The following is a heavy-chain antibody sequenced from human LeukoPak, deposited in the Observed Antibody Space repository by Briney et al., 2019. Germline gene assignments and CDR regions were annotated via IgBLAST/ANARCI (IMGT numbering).Heavy chain of an antibody. D-gene: IGHD7-27*01. V-gene: IGHV4-31*03. CDR3: ARGSINWGVDY. J-gene: IGHJ4*02. CDR1: GGSISSGGYY. CDR2: TYYSGST. Sequence: SQTLSLTCTVSGGSISSGGYYWSWIRQHPGKGLEWIGYTYYSGSTYYNPSLKSRVTISVDTSKNQFSLKLSSVTAADTAVYYCARGSINWGVDYWGQGTLVTVSS.